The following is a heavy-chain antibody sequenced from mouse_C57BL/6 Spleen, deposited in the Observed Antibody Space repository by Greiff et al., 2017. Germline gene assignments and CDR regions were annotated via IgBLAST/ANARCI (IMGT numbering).Heavy chain of an antibody. CDR1: GYAFSSSW. V-gene: IGHV1-82*01. Sequence: QVQLQQSGPELVKPGASVKISCKASGYAFSSSWMNWVKQRPGKGLEWIGRIYPGDGDTNYNGKFKGKATLTADKSSSTAYMQLSSLTSEDSAVYFCARSITTVVDWFAYWGQGTLVTVSA. CDR3: ARSITTVVDWFAY. D-gene: IGHD1-1*01. CDR2: IYPGDGDT. J-gene: IGHJ3*01.